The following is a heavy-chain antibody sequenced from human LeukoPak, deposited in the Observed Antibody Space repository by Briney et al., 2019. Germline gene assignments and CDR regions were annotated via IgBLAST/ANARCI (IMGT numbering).Heavy chain of an antibody. CDR1: GFTFSSYW. V-gene: IGHV3-7*05. J-gene: IGHJ5*02. CDR2: IKQDGSEK. D-gene: IGHD6-13*01. Sequence: PGGSLRLSCAASGFTFSSYWMTWVRQAPGKGLEWVANIKQDGSEKYYVDSVKGRFTISSDNAKNSLYLQMNSLRAEDTTVYYCARYSSSFGWLDPWGQGTLVTVSS. CDR3: ARYSSSFGWLDP.